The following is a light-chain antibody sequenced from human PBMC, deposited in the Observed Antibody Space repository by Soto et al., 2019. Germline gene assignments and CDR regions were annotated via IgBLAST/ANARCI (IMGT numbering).Light chain of an antibody. CDR2: DVS. CDR1: QSINNW. CDR3: QQYKSYWT. Sequence: DIQMTQSPSTLSASVGDRVIITCRASQSINNWLAWYQQKPGKAPKLLIYDVSSLESGVPSRFSGSGSGTEFTLTISSLQPDDFATYYCQQYKSYWTFGQGTKVEIK. J-gene: IGKJ1*01. V-gene: IGKV1-5*01.